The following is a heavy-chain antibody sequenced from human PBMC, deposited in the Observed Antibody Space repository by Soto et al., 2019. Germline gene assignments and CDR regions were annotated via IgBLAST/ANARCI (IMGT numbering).Heavy chain of an antibody. Sequence: QVQLQESGPGLVKPSETLSLTCTVSGGSISSYYWSWIRQPPGKGLEWIGYIYYSGSTNYNPSLKSRVTISVDTSKNQFSLKLSSVTAADTAVYYCARPYCSGGSCYLEYWGQGTLVTVSS. D-gene: IGHD2-15*01. J-gene: IGHJ4*02. CDR2: IYYSGST. V-gene: IGHV4-59*01. CDR3: ARPYCSGGSCYLEY. CDR1: GGSISSYY.